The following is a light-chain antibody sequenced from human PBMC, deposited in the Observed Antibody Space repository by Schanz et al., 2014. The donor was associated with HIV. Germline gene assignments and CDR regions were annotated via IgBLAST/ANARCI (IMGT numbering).Light chain of an antibody. CDR2: KAS. J-gene: IGKJ1*01. V-gene: IGKV1-5*03. CDR1: QNINSW. Sequence: DIQMTQSPSTLSASVGDRVTITCRASQNINSWLAWFQQKPGKAPKLLIYKASSLESGVPPRFSGSESGTEFTLTINSLQPDDLATYYCQQYQADPWTFGQGTKVEI. CDR3: QQYQADPWT.